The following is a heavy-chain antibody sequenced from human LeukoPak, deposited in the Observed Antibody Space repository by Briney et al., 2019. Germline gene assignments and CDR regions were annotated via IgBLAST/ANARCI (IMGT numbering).Heavy chain of an antibody. V-gene: IGHV1-2*02. CDR3: ARDSGDSGNTFWYY. Sequence: ASVKVSCKASVYTFTGYYIHWVRQAPGQGLEWMGWINPNSGDTDYVQKFQGRVTMTRDTSISTAYMELTSLRSDDTAVYYCARDSGDSGNTFWYYWGQGTLVTVSS. J-gene: IGHJ4*02. D-gene: IGHD3-10*01. CDR2: INPNSGDT. CDR1: VYTFTGYY.